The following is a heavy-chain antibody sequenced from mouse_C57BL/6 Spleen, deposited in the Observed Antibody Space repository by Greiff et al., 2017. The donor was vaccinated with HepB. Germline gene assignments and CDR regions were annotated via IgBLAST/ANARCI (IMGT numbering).Heavy chain of an antibody. CDR1: GFSLTSYA. V-gene: IGHV2-9-1*01. CDR3: ARNSGYGYDYYAMDY. J-gene: IGHJ4*01. CDR2: IWTGGGT. D-gene: IGHD2-2*01. Sequence: VQLVESGPGLVAPSQSLSITCTVSGFSLTSYAISWVRQPPGKGLEWLGVIWTGGGTNYNSALKSRLSISKDNSKSQVFLKMNSLQTDDTARYYCARNSGYGYDYYAMDYWGQGTSVTVSS.